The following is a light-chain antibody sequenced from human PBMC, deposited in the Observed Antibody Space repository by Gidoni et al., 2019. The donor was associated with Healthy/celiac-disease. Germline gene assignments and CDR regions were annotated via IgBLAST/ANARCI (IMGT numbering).Light chain of an antibody. V-gene: IGLV2-14*01. CDR2: DVS. CDR3: SSYTSSSTVV. Sequence: QSALTQPASVSGSPGQSITISCTGTSSDVGGYNSVSWYQQHPGKAPKLMIYDVSNRPSGVSNRFSVSKSGNTASLTISGLQAEDEADYYCSSYTSSSTVVFGGGTKLTVL. J-gene: IGLJ2*01. CDR1: SSDVGGYNS.